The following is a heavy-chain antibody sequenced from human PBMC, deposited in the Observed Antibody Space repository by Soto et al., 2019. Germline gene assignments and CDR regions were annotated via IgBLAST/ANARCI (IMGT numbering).Heavy chain of an antibody. Sequence: EVQLVESGGGLVKPGGSLRLSCAASGFTFSSYTMNWVRQAPGKGLEWVSSISFSSTNIHYADSVKGRFTISRDNAKNTLYLQMNSRGDEDTAVYYCARGAGGLPYWGQGTLVTVSS. J-gene: IGHJ4*02. CDR2: ISFSSTNI. V-gene: IGHV3-21*01. D-gene: IGHD3-16*01. CDR3: ARGAGGLPY. CDR1: GFTFSSYT.